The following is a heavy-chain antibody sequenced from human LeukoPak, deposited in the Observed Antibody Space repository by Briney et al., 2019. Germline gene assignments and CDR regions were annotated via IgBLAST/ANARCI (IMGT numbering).Heavy chain of an antibody. CDR3: ARVWDIIIVPADHFDY. CDR1: GYTFTSYD. Sequence: ASVKVSCKASGYTFTSYDINWVRQATGQGLEWMGWMNPNSGNTGYAQKLQGRVTMTTDTSTSTAYMELRSLRSDDTAVYYCARVWDIIIVPADHFDYWGQGTLVTVSS. CDR2: MNPNSGNT. J-gene: IGHJ4*02. V-gene: IGHV1-8*01. D-gene: IGHD2-2*01.